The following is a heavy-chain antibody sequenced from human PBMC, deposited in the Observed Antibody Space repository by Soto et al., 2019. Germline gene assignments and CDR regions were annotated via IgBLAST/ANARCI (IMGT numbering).Heavy chain of an antibody. CDR1: GFTFSSYS. J-gene: IGHJ4*02. CDR2: ISSSSSTI. CDR3: ARAEMVTRGGYFDY. V-gene: IGHV3-48*01. D-gene: IGHD5-18*01. Sequence: EVQLVESGGGLVQPGGSLRLSCAASGFTFSSYSMNWVRQAPGKGLEWVSYISSSSSTIYYADSVKGRFTISRDNAKNSLYLQMNSLRAEDTAVYYCARAEMVTRGGYFDYWGQGTLVTVSS.